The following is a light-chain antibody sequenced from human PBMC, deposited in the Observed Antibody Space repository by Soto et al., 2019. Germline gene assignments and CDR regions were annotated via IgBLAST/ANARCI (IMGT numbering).Light chain of an antibody. CDR3: QQRYSTTWT. J-gene: IGKJ1*01. CDR2: AAS. CDR1: QSISSY. Sequence: DIQMTQSPSSLSASVGDRVTITCRASQSISSYLNWYQQKPGKAPKLLIYAASSLQSGVPSRFSGSGSGTDFTLAISSLQNEDFATYYCQQRYSTTWTFGQGTKVDIK. V-gene: IGKV1-39*01.